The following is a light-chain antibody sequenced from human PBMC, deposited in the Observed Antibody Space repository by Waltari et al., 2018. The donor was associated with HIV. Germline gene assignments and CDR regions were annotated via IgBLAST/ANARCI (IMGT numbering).Light chain of an antibody. CDR2: EVS. CDR3: FSYAGNNYLL. J-gene: IGLJ2*01. CDR1: SSDIGLYNF. Sequence: QSALTQPPSASGSPGQSVTLSCAGTSSDIGLYNFVPWYQHHPGKAPKLMISEVSRRPSGVPDRFSGSKSGNTASLTVSGLQAEDEAAYYCFSYAGNNYLLFGGGTKLTVL. V-gene: IGLV2-8*01.